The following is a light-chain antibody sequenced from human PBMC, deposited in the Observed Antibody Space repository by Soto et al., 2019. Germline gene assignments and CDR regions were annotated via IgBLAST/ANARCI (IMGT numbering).Light chain of an antibody. V-gene: IGKV3D-7*01. Sequence: EIVLTQSPATLSLSPGEGSTVACSASQSLSSNYLAWYQQKPGQPPRLLIYGASSRATGVPDRFSGSGSGTEFTLTISSLQPEDFAVYYCQQYYNWPRTFGQGTKV. CDR2: GAS. J-gene: IGKJ1*01. CDR3: QQYYNWPRT. CDR1: QSLSSNY.